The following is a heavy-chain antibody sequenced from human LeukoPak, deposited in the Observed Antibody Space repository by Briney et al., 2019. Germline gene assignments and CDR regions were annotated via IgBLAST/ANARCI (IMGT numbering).Heavy chain of an antibody. J-gene: IGHJ4*02. CDR1: GGSFSGYY. D-gene: IGHD4-17*01. CDR2: INHSGST. CDR3: ARGRGDYDY. V-gene: IGHV4-34*01. Sequence: PSETLSLTCAVYGGSFSGYYWSWIRQPPGKGLEWIGEINHSGSTNYNPSLKSRVTISVDTSKNQFSLKLSSATAADTAVYYCARGRGDYDYWGQGTLVLVS.